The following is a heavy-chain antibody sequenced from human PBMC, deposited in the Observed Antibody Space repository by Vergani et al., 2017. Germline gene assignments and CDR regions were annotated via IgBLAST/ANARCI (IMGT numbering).Heavy chain of an antibody. V-gene: IGHV3-30*02. D-gene: IGHD3-3*01. CDR3: ASDEKCGYYASDLPY. CDR1: GFTFSDYG. J-gene: IGHJ4*02. Sequence: QVHLVESGGGVVQPGGSLRLSCAASGFTFSDYGVHWVRQAPGKGLEWVAFIRIDGSDQYYADSVKGRFTVSRDNSKYTLNLQIHSLRPEDTALYYCASDEKCGYYASDLPYWGQGTLVTVSS. CDR2: IRIDGSDQ.